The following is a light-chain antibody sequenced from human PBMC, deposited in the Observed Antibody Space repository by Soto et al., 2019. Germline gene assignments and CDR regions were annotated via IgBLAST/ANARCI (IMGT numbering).Light chain of an antibody. CDR1: SSNIGAGYD. CDR3: QAYDSSLSGWV. Sequence: QSVLTQPPSVSGAPGQRVTISCTGSSSNIGAGYDVHWYQQLPGTAPKLLIYGNSNRPSGVPDRFSGSKSGTSASLAITGLQAEDEADDYCQAYDSSLSGWVFGGGTKRTVL. J-gene: IGLJ3*02. CDR2: GNS. V-gene: IGLV1-40*01.